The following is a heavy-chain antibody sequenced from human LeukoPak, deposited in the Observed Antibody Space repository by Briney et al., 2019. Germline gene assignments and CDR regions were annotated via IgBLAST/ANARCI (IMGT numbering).Heavy chain of an antibody. CDR1: GFTFSSYA. Sequence: PGGSLRLSCAASGFTFSSYAMSWVRQAPGKGLEWVAVISYDGSNKYYADSVKGRFTISRDNSKNTLYLQMNSLRAEDTAVYYCANLLGYWGQGTLVTVSS. V-gene: IGHV3-30*18. D-gene: IGHD3-16*01. CDR2: ISYDGSNK. J-gene: IGHJ4*02. CDR3: ANLLGY.